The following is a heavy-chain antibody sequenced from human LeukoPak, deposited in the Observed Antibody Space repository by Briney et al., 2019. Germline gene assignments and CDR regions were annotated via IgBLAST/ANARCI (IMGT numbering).Heavy chain of an antibody. CDR2: VYFSGST. Sequence: SSETLSLTCTASGGSVSSSTCYWGWIRQPPGEGLEWIGSVYFSGSTDYNPSLSSRVTISVDTSKNQFSLRLSSVTAADTAVYYCARQVMTDTRYFDYWGQGTLVTASS. D-gene: IGHD2-21*02. V-gene: IGHV4-39*01. CDR1: GGSVSSSTCY. J-gene: IGHJ4*02. CDR3: ARQVMTDTRYFDY.